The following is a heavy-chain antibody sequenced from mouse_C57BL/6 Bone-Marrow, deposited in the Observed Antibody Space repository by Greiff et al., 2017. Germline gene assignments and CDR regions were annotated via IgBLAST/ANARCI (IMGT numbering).Heavy chain of an antibody. CDR1: GYTFTSYW. Sequence: HVQLQPPWAELVMPGTSVKLSCKASGYTFTSYWMHWVKQRPGQGLEWIGEIDPSDSYTNYNQKFKGKSTLTVDKSSSTAYMQLSSLTAEDSAVYYCARSRGFRPFAYWGQGTLVTVSA. J-gene: IGHJ3*01. CDR3: ARSRGFRPFAY. CDR2: IDPSDSYT. D-gene: IGHD3-3*01. V-gene: IGHV1-69*01.